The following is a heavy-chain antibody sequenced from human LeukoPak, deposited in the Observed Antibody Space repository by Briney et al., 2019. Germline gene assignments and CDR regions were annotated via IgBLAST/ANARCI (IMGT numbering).Heavy chain of an antibody. CDR3: ARGPDYYDSSGYYYFDY. V-gene: IGHV3-30*03. CDR1: GFTFSTFG. CDR2: ISYDGSNK. D-gene: IGHD3-22*01. J-gene: IGHJ4*02. Sequence: GGSLRLSCAASGFTFSTFGMHWVRQAPGKGLEWVAVISYDGSNKYYADSVKGRFTISRDNSKNTLYLQMNSLRAEDTAVYYCARGPDYYDSSGYYYFDYWGQGTLVTVSS.